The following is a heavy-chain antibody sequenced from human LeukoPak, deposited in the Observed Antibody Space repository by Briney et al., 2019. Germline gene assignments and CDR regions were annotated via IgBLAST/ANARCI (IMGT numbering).Heavy chain of an antibody. CDR2: MYSGGTT. V-gene: IGHV3-53*05. D-gene: IGHD5-18*01. CDR1: GFSVSTNF. Sequence: GGSLRLSCAASGFSVSTNFMDWVRQAPGRGLEWVSVMYSGGTTSYADSVKGRFTISRDNSKNTVSLQMNSLRIDDTAVYYCAREGYSSGSRTGIDYWGQGTLVTVSS. J-gene: IGHJ4*02. CDR3: AREGYSSGSRTGIDY.